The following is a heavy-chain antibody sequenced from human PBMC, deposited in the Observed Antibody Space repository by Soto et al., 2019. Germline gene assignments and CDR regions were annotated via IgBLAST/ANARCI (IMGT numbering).Heavy chain of an antibody. CDR2: ISWNSGSI. CDR1: GFTFDDYA. V-gene: IGHV3-9*01. Sequence: SLRLSCAASGFTFDDYAMHWVRQAPGKGLEWVSGISWNSGSIGYADSVKGRFTISRDNAKNSLYLQMNSLRAEDAALYYCAKEDEYYFDYWGQGTLVTVSS. CDR3: AKEDEYYFDY. J-gene: IGHJ4*02.